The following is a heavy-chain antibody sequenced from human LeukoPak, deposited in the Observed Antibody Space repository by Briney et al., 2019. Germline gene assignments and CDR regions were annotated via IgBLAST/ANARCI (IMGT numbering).Heavy chain of an antibody. CDR2: IIPIFGTA. V-gene: IGHV1-69*13. Sequence: SVKVSCKASGGTLSSYAISWVRQAPGQGLEWMGGIIPIFGTANYAQKFQGRVTITADESTSTAYMELSSLRSEDTAVYYCARDPHYYGSGSYPDYWGQGTLVTVSS. J-gene: IGHJ4*02. D-gene: IGHD3-10*01. CDR1: GGTLSSYA. CDR3: ARDPHYYGSGSYPDY.